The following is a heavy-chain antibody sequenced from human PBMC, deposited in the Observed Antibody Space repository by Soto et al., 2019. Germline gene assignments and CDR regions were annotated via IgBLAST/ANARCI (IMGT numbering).Heavy chain of an antibody. V-gene: IGHV3-23*01. CDR3: AKPIVLMVYAIGNNFDY. Sequence: GGSLRLSCAASGFTFSSYAMSWVSQAPGKGLEWVSAISGSGGSTYYADSVKGRFTISRDNSKNTLYLQMNSLRAEDTAVYYCAKPIVLMVYAIGNNFDYWGQGTLVTVSS. CDR2: ISGSGGST. D-gene: IGHD2-8*01. CDR1: GFTFSSYA. J-gene: IGHJ4*02.